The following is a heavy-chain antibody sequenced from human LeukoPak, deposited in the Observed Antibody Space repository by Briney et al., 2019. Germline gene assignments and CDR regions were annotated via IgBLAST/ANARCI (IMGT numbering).Heavy chain of an antibody. Sequence: SXXVSCKASGGTFISYAISWVRQAPGQGLDWMGGIIPIFGTANYAQKFQGRVTITADESTSTAYMELSRLRSDDTAVYYCARVGGYYLRAFDIWGQGTMVTVSS. V-gene: IGHV1-69*13. CDR3: ARVGGYYLRAFDI. J-gene: IGHJ3*02. CDR1: GGTFISYA. D-gene: IGHD3-3*01. CDR2: IIPIFGTA.